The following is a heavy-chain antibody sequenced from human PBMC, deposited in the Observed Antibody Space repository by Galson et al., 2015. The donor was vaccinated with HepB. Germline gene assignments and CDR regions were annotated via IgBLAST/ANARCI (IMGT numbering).Heavy chain of an antibody. CDR1: GFTFSSYG. J-gene: IGHJ4*02. Sequence: SLRLSCAASGFTFSSYGIPWVRQAPGKGLEWVSVIWYHGRDQYYADSVTGRFTVSRDQSKNTVYLQMNSLRAGDTGLYFCARDGDTSGHYGIFDYWGQGATVTVSS. CDR3: ARDGDTSGHYGIFDY. V-gene: IGHV3-33*01. CDR2: IWYHGRDQ. D-gene: IGHD3-22*01.